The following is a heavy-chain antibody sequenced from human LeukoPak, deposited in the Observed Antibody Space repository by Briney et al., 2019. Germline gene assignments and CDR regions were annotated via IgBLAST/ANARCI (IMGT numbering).Heavy chain of an antibody. CDR2: IYYSGST. CDR1: GGSISSGGYY. V-gene: IGHV4-31*03. Sequence: PSETLSLTCTVSGGSISSGGYYWSWIRQHPGKGLEWIGYIYYSGSTYYNPSLKSRVTISVDTSKNQFSLKLSSVTAADTAVYYCAREGSGYNDYWGQGTLVTVSS. CDR3: AREGSGYNDY. J-gene: IGHJ4*02. D-gene: IGHD5-24*01.